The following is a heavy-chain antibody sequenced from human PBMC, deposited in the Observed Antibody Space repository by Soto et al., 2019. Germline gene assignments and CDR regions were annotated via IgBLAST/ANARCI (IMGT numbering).Heavy chain of an antibody. D-gene: IGHD2-2*01. CDR1: GFTFSSYS. CDR2: ISSSSSTI. V-gene: IGHV3-48*02. Sequence: EVQLVESGGGLVQPGGSLRLSCAASGFTFSSYSMNWVRQAPGKGLEWVSYISSSSSTIYYADSVKGRFTISRDNAKNSLYLQMNSLRDEDTAVYYCAREYKYQPLNWCDPWGQGTLVTVSS. CDR3: AREYKYQPLNWCDP. J-gene: IGHJ5*02.